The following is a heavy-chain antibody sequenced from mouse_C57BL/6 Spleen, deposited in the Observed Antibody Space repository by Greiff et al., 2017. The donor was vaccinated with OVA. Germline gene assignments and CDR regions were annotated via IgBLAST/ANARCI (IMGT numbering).Heavy chain of an antibody. D-gene: IGHD1-1*01. J-gene: IGHJ2*01. Sequence: VQLKESGPELVKPGASVKMSCKASGYTFTDYNMHWVKQSHGKSLEWIGYINPNNGGTSYNQKFKGKATLTVNKSSSTAYMELRSLTSEDSAVYYCARGDYGSSWDYWGQGTTLTVSS. CDR3: ARGDYGSSWDY. CDR1: GYTFTDYN. V-gene: IGHV1-22*01. CDR2: INPNNGGT.